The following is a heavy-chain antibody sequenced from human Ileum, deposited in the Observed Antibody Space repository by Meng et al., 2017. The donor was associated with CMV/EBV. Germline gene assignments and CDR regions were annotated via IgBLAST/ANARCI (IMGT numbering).Heavy chain of an antibody. D-gene: IGHD5-24*01. CDR1: GYTFTGYY. Sequence: ASVKVSCKASGYTFTGYYMHWVRQAPGQGLEWMGIINPSGGSTSYAQKFQGRVTMTRDTSTSTVYMELSSLRSEDTAVYYCARVVAIGPPREMGFDPWGQGTLVTVSS. V-gene: IGHV1-46*01. CDR3: ARVVAIGPPREMGFDP. J-gene: IGHJ5*02. CDR2: INPSGGST.